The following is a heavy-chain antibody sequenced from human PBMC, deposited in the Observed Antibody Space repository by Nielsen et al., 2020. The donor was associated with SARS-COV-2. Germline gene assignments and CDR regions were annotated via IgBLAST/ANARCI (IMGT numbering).Heavy chain of an antibody. D-gene: IGHD5-18*01. CDR1: GGFFSGYY. Sequence: SESLSLTCAVYGGFFSGYYWSWVRQPPGKGLEWIGEINHSGSTNYNPTLKRRVTITVNQSKNQFSLKQSSVTAADTAVYYCARDPKIQLWLGPFDYWGQGTLVTVSS. CDR3: ARDPKIQLWLGPFDY. CDR2: INHSGST. V-gene: IGHV4-34*01. J-gene: IGHJ4*02.